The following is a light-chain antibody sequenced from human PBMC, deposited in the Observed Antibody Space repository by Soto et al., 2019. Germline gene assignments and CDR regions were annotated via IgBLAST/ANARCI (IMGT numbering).Light chain of an antibody. J-gene: IGLJ3*02. Sequence: QAVVTQEPSLTVSPGGTVTLTCGSSTGPVTNSHYPYWFQRKPGQAPKTLIYDTSTKHSWTPARFSGSLLGGQAALTLSGAPPEDEAEYYCLLSYSGTWVFGGGTKLTVL. V-gene: IGLV7-46*01. CDR2: DTS. CDR1: TGPVTNSHY. CDR3: LLSYSGTWV.